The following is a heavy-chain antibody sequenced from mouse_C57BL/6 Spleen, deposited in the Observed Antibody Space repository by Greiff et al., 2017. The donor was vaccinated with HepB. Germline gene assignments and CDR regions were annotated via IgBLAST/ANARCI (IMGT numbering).Heavy chain of an antibody. CDR2: ILPGSGST. V-gene: IGHV1-9*01. CDR1: GYTFTGYW. D-gene: IGHD1-1*01. J-gene: IGHJ3*01. CDR3: ASNYYGSSYLFAY. Sequence: QVQLKESGAELMKPGASVKLSCKATGYTFTGYWIEWVKQRPGHGLEWIGEILPGSGSTNYNEKFKGKATFTADTSSNTAYMQRSSLTTEDSAIYYCASNYYGSSYLFAYWGQGTLVTVSA.